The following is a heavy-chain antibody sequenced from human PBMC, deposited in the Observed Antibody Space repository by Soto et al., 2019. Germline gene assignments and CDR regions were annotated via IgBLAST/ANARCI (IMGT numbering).Heavy chain of an antibody. J-gene: IGHJ6*02. Sequence: PSETLSLTCAVSGYSIAIGYYWAWIRQAPGKGLEWIGSIYHAGSVYYNPSLNSRVAVSLGTSKNHLSLKLTSVTAADTAVYYCARPFDYYGMDVWGQGTRVTASS. CDR2: IYHAGSV. V-gene: IGHV4-38-2*01. CDR1: GYSIAIGYY. CDR3: ARPFDYYGMDV.